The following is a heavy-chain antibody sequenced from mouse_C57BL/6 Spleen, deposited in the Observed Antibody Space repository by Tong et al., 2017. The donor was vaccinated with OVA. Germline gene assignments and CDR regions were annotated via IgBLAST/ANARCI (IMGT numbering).Heavy chain of an antibody. CDR2: ISDGGSYT. CDR3: ARQAQATFMDY. J-gene: IGHJ4*01. Sequence: EVQLQESGGDLVKPGGSLKLSCAASGFTFSSYAMSWVRQTPEKRLEWVATISDGGSYTYYPDNVKGRFTISRDNAKNNLYLQMSSLKSEDTAMYYCARQAQATFMDYWGQGTSVTVSS. V-gene: IGHV5-4*01. D-gene: IGHD3-2*02. CDR1: GFTFSSYA.